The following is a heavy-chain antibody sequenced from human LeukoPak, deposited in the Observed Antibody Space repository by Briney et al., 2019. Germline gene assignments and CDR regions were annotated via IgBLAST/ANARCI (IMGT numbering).Heavy chain of an antibody. J-gene: IGHJ4*02. CDR2: INWNGGST. D-gene: IGHD3-10*01. Sequence: GGSLRLSCAASGFTFDDYGMSWVRQAPGKGLEWVSGINWNGGSTGYADSVKGRFTISRGNAKNSLYLQMNSLRAEDTALYYCARSGWEYYGSGSYNYWGQGTLVTVSS. CDR1: GFTFDDYG. CDR3: ARSGWEYYGSGSYNY. V-gene: IGHV3-20*04.